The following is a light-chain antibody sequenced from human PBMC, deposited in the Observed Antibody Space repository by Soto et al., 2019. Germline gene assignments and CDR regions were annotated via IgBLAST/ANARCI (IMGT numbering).Light chain of an antibody. J-gene: IGLJ2*01. CDR1: SSDVGGYTY. Sequence: QLVLTQPASVSGSPGQSITISCTGTSSDVGGYTYVSWYQQHPGKAPKLMIYDVSNRPSGVSSRLSGSSSGNTAALTISGLLAEDEADYYCSSYTITSTVVFGRGTKVT. V-gene: IGLV2-14*01. CDR2: DVS. CDR3: SSYTITSTVV.